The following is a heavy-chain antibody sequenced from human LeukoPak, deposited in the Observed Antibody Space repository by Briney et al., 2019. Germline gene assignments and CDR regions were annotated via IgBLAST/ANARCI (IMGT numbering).Heavy chain of an antibody. V-gene: IGHV3-66*01. CDR3: ARDTVVPAATYYYYYGMDV. Sequence: GGSLRLSCAASGFTVSSNYMSWVRQAPGKGLAWVSVIYSGGSTYYADSVKGRFTISRDNSKNTLYLQMNSLRAEDTAVYYCARDTVVPAATYYYYYGMDVWGQGTTVTVSS. CDR1: GFTVSSNY. J-gene: IGHJ6*02. D-gene: IGHD2-2*01. CDR2: IYSGGST.